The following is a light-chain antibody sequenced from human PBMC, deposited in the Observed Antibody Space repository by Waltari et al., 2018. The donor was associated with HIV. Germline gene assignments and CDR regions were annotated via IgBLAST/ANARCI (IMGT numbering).Light chain of an antibody. Sequence: SYVLTQPPSISVAPGKTAKITCGGNNIANRNVHSYQQKAGQAPIFVIYDDDDRPSGIPERFSGSNSENTATLTINRIEVGDEADYYCQVWDSGSDHVFGSGTTVTVL. CDR1: NIANRN. J-gene: IGLJ1*01. CDR3: QVWDSGSDHV. V-gene: IGLV3-21*01. CDR2: DDD.